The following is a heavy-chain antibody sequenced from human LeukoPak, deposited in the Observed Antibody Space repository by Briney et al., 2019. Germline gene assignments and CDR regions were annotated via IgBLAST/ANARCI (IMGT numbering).Heavy chain of an antibody. CDR1: GYTFTTDY. CDR2: INPSGGST. Sequence: ASVKVSCKASGYTFTTDYIHWVRQAPGQGLEWMGIINPSGGSTTYAQKFQGRVIMTGDTSTSTVYMELRSLRSEDTAVYYCARARGSGSYYGHDYYYYYYMDVWGQGTTVTVSS. CDR3: ARARGSGSYYGHDYYYYYYMDV. D-gene: IGHD3-10*01. V-gene: IGHV1-46*01. J-gene: IGHJ6*03.